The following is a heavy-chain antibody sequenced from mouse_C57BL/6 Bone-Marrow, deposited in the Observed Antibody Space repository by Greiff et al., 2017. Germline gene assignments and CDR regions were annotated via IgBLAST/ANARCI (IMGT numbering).Heavy chain of an antibody. CDR2: IYPRDGST. Sequence: VQLQQSGPELVKPGASVKLSCKASGYTFTSYDINWVKQRPGQGLEWIGWIYPRDGSTKYNEKFKGKATLTVATSSSTAYMELHSLTSEDSAVYFCARSGPVVGYYFDYWGQGTTLTVSS. J-gene: IGHJ2*01. V-gene: IGHV1-85*01. CDR1: GYTFTSYD. CDR3: ARSGPVVGYYFDY. D-gene: IGHD1-1*01.